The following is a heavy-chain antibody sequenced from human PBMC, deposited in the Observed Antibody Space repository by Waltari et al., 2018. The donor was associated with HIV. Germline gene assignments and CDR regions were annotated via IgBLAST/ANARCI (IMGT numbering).Heavy chain of an antibody. Sequence: QVQLVQSGAEVKKPGASVKVSCKASGYPFTSYNLYWVRQAPGQGLEWMGWMNPNTGDTAYAQKFQGRVTMTRNTSMSTAYMELSSLRSEDTAVYYCARVRRPSGSYYLSYWGQGTLVTVSS. CDR3: ARVRRPSGSYYLSY. V-gene: IGHV1-8*01. J-gene: IGHJ4*02. CDR1: GYPFTSYN. D-gene: IGHD1-26*01. CDR2: MNPNTGDT.